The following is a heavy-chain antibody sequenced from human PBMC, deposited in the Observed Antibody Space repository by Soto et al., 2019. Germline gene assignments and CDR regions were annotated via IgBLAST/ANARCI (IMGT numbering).Heavy chain of an antibody. V-gene: IGHV1-46*01. CDR3: ARDRCDATSCYECDY. CDR1: GYTFTSYY. J-gene: IGHJ4*02. Sequence: QVQLVQSGAEVKKAGASVKVSCKASGYTFTSYYMHWVRQAPGQGLEWMGIINPSGGSKRLAQKFQGRVTLTMDTSTSTVYMELSSLRSDDTAVYYCARDRCDATSCYECDYWGQGTLVTVSS. CDR2: INPSGGSK. D-gene: IGHD2-2*01.